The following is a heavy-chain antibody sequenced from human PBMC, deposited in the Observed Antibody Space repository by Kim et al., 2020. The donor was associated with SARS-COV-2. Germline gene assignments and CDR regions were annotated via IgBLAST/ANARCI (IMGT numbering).Heavy chain of an antibody. CDR3: ARDLPEDIVVVPAAPEEGDWFDP. Sequence: SVKVSCKASGGTFSSYAISWVRQAPGQGLEWMGGIIPIFGTANYAQKFQGRVTITADESTSTAYMELSSLRSEDTAVYYCARDLPEDIVVVPAAPEEGDWFDPWGQGTLVTVSS. CDR1: GGTFSSYA. J-gene: IGHJ5*02. CDR2: IIPIFGTA. V-gene: IGHV1-69*13. D-gene: IGHD2-2*01.